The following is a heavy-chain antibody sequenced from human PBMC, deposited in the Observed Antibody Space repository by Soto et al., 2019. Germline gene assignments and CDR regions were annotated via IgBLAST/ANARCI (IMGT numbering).Heavy chain of an antibody. D-gene: IGHD5-12*01. V-gene: IGHV1-18*01. Sequence: ASVKVSCKASGYTFTNYGISWVRQAPGQGLEWMGWISAYNGNTDYAQKLQGRVTMTTDTSTSTAYMELRSLRSADTAVYWCARDPVDGYAFFDSWGQGVLVTVSS. J-gene: IGHJ5*02. CDR2: ISAYNGNT. CDR3: ARDPVDGYAFFDS. CDR1: GYTFTNYG.